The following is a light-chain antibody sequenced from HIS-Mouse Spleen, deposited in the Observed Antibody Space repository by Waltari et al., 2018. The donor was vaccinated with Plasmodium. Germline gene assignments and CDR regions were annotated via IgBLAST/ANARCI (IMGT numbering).Light chain of an antibody. V-gene: IGLV3-19*01. CDR2: GNN. Sequence: SSELTQDPAVSVALGQTVRLTCQGDSLRSYYASWYQQKPGQAPVLVLYGNNNRPSGIPDRFSGSSSGNTASLTITGAQAEDEADYYCNSRDSSGNHLVFGGGTKLTVL. CDR1: SLRSYY. J-gene: IGLJ2*01. CDR3: NSRDSSGNHLV.